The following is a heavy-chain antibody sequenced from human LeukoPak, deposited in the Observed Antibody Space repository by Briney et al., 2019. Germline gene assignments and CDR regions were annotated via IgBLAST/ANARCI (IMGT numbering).Heavy chain of an antibody. CDR1: GGSFSGYY. Sequence: SETLSLTCAVYGGSFSGYYWSWIRQPPGKGLEWIGEINNSGSTNYNPSLKSRVTISVDTSKNQFSLKLSSVTAADTAVYYCARGRDILTGLYYYFGMDVWGQGTTVTVPS. D-gene: IGHD3-9*01. CDR3: ARGRDILTGLYYYFGMDV. J-gene: IGHJ6*02. CDR2: INNSGST. V-gene: IGHV4-34*01.